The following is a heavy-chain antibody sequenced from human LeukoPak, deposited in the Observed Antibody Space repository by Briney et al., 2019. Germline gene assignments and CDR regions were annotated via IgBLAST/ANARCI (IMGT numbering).Heavy chain of an antibody. D-gene: IGHD6-13*01. Sequence: ASVKVSCKASGGTFSSYAISWVRQAPGQGLEWMGGIIPIFGTANYAQKFQGRVTITADESTSTAYMELSSLRSEDTAVYYCARNPGYSSSWTYWYFDLWGRGTLVTVSS. V-gene: IGHV1-69*13. CDR3: ARNPGYSSSWTYWYFDL. J-gene: IGHJ2*01. CDR1: GGTFSSYA. CDR2: IIPIFGTA.